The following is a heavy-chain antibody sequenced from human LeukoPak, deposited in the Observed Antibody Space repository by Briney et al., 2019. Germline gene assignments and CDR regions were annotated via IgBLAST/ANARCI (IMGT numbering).Heavy chain of an antibody. Sequence: GGSLRLSCAASGFTVSSNYMNWVRQAPGKGLGWVSLIYSGGTPYYADSVKGRFTISRVNSKNTLYLQMNSLRAEDTAVYYCARGNSLPYRRYGSGSKPYYFDYWGQGTLVTVSS. V-gene: IGHV3-53*01. CDR1: GFTVSSNY. CDR3: ARGNSLPYRRYGSGSKPYYFDY. CDR2: IYSGGTP. J-gene: IGHJ4*02. D-gene: IGHD3-10*01.